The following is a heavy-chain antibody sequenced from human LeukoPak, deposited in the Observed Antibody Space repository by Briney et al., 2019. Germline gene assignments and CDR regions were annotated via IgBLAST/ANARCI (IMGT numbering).Heavy chain of an antibody. CDR2: IYYSGST. D-gene: IGHD2/OR15-2a*01. CDR1: GGSIKSNNW. V-gene: IGHV4-31*11. CDR3: ARGIGRQPQGY. J-gene: IGHJ4*02. Sequence: SETLSLTCAVSGGSIKSNNWWSWVRQHPGKGLEWIGYIYYSGSTYYNPSLKSRVTISVDTSKNQFSLKLSSVTAADTAVYYCARGIGRQPQGYWGQGTLVTVSS.